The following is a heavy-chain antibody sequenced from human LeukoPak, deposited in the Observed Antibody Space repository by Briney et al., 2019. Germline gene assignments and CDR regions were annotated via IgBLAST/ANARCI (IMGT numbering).Heavy chain of an antibody. J-gene: IGHJ4*02. CDR2: VSDSGSNT. V-gene: IGHV3-23*01. D-gene: IGHD3-9*01. Sequence: GGSLRLSCAASGFIFSGYAMSWVRQAPGKGLERVTSVSDSGSNTYYAASVKGRFTISRDNSNNTLYLQMNSLKAEDTAVYYCAKNPDYDVLTGTSFDCWGQGALVTVSS. CDR1: GFIFSGYA. CDR3: AKNPDYDVLTGTSFDC.